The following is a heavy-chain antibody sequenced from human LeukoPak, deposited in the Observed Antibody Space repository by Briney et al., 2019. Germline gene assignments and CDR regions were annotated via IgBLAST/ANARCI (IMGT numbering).Heavy chain of an antibody. J-gene: IGHJ1*01. CDR1: GGSLSSSSYY. Sequence: PSETLSLTCTVSGGSLSSSSYYWGWIRQPPGKGLEWIGSIYHSGSTYYNPSLKSRAPISVDTSKNQFSLKLIYVTAADTAVYYCARYRSGRTSIVGATTDMYFQHWGQGTLVTVSS. CDR3: ARYRSGRTSIVGATTDMYFQH. CDR2: IYHSGST. D-gene: IGHD1-26*01. V-gene: IGHV4-39*07.